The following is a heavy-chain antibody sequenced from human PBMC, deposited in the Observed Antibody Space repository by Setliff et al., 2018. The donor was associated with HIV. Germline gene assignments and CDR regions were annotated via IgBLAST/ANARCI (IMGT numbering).Heavy chain of an antibody. J-gene: IGHJ4*02. V-gene: IGHV1-46*01. D-gene: IGHD6-13*01. CDR1: GYTFTNYN. CDR2: VNPSGGST. CDR3: ARPGIAAADYYFDY. Sequence: ASVKVSCKASGYTFTNYNIHGVRQAPGQGLEWVGMVNPSGGSTAYAQKLQGRVTIIRDTSTSTVYMDLISLRSEDTAVYYCARPGIAAADYYFDYWGQGALVTVSS.